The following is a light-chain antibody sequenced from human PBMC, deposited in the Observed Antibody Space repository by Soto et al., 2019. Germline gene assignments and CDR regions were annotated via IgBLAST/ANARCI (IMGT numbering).Light chain of an antibody. CDR1: QTISVW. Sequence: DIQMTQSPSTLSASVGDRVTITCRASQTISVWLALYQQRPGKAPNLLIFDASTLESGVPSRFSGSGSGTNFTLTISSLQSDDFATYYCIQYNGYYRTFGQGTKVDIK. J-gene: IGKJ1*01. V-gene: IGKV1-5*01. CDR3: IQYNGYYRT. CDR2: DAS.